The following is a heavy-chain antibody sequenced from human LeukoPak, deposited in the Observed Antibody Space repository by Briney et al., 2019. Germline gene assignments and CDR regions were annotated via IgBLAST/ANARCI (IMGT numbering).Heavy chain of an antibody. CDR1: GYTFTSYY. J-gene: IGHJ5*02. CDR3: ARDYSSGGSCYRGWFDP. CDR2: IWYDGSNK. Sequence: SCKASGYTFTSYYMHWVRQAPGKGLEWVAVIWYDGSNKYYADSVKGRFTISRDNSKNTLYLQMNSLRAEDTAVYYCARDYSSGGSCYRGWFDPWGQGTLVTVSS. V-gene: IGHV3-33*01. D-gene: IGHD2-15*01.